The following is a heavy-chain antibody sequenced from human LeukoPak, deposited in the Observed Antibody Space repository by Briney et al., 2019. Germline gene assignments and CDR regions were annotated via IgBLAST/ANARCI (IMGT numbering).Heavy chain of an antibody. CDR1: AGSISNYY. Sequence: SETLSLTCTVSAGSISNYYWSWIRQPPGKGLEWIGYISYSGSTNYNPSLRSRVTISVDTSKNQFSLKLSSVTAADTAVYYCARLGPAAGTSFDYWGQGTLVTVSS. J-gene: IGHJ4*02. CDR3: ARLGPAAGTSFDY. CDR2: ISYSGST. V-gene: IGHV4-59*08. D-gene: IGHD6-13*01.